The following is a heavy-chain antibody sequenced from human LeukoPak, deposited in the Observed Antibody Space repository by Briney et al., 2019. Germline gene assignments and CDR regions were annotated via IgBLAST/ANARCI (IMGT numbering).Heavy chain of an antibody. V-gene: IGHV3-73*01. CDR2: IRSKANSYAT. CDR3: TRYRGLQPDYYYYYMDV. CDR1: GFTFSGSA. J-gene: IGHJ6*03. Sequence: GGSLRLSCAASGFTFSGSAMHWVRQASGKGLEWVGRIRSKANSYATAYAASVKGRFTISRDDSKNTAYLQMNSLKTEDTAVYYCTRYRGLQPDYYYYYMDVWGKGTTVTVSS. D-gene: IGHD4-11*01.